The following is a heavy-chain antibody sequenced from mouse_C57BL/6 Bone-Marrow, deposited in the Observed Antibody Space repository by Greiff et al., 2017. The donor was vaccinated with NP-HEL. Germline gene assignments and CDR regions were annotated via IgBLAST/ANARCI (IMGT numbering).Heavy chain of an antibody. CDR1: GYTFTSYG. Sequence: QVQLKQSGAELARPGASVKLSCKASGYTFTSYGISWVKQRTGQGLEWIGEIYPRSGNTYYNEKFKGKATLTADKSSSTAYMELRSLTSEYSAVYFCARVRETGTGYWGQGTTLTVSS. CDR3: ARVRETGTGY. J-gene: IGHJ2*01. CDR2: IYPRSGNT. V-gene: IGHV1-81*01. D-gene: IGHD4-1*01.